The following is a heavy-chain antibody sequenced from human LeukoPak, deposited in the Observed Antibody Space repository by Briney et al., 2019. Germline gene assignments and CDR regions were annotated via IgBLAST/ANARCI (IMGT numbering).Heavy chain of an antibody. D-gene: IGHD5-18*01. Sequence: GASVKVSCKASGGTFSSYAISWVRQAPGQGLEWMGGIIPIFGTANYAQKFQGRVTITADESTSTAYMELSSLRSGDTAVYYCARASGYSYGYSDYYYYGMDVWGQGTTVTVSS. CDR3: ARASGYSYGYSDYYYYGMDV. V-gene: IGHV1-69*13. CDR1: GGTFSSYA. J-gene: IGHJ6*02. CDR2: IIPIFGTA.